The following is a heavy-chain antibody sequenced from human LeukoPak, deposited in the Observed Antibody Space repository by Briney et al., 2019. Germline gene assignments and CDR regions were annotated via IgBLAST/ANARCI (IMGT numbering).Heavy chain of an antibody. CDR3: AREPHDFWSGYFFTSFDY. CDR2: IKQDGSEK. V-gene: IGHV3-7*01. D-gene: IGHD3-3*01. J-gene: IGHJ4*02. CDR1: GFTFSSYW. Sequence: PGGSLRLSCAASGFTFSSYWMSWVRQAPGKGLEWVANIKQDGSEKYYVDSVKGRFTISRDNAKNSLYLQMNSLRAEDTAVYYCAREPHDFWSGYFFTSFDYWGQGTLVTVSS.